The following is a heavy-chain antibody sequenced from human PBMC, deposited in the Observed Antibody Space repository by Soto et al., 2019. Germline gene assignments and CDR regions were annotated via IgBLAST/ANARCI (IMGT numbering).Heavy chain of an antibody. CDR1: GGSMRNYF. CDR3: AAGEASSRNLAPYYLDF. J-gene: IGHJ4*02. Sequence: PSETLSPTFTVSGGSMRNYFWTWFPQPPGKGLGWIGYIHYSGTTSCFPSYNPSLRRRVTISEDTSKNQFSLKLLSVTTADTAVYFCAAGEASSRNLAPYYLDFWGQGTLVTVSS. D-gene: IGHD6-13*01. CDR2: IHYSGTT. V-gene: IGHV4-59*01.